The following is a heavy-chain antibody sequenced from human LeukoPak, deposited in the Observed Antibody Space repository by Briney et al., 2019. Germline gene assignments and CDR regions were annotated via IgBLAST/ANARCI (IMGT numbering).Heavy chain of an antibody. CDR1: GFTFSSYW. V-gene: IGHV3-74*01. D-gene: IGHD6-6*01. CDR2: INSDGSGT. CDR3: VSLFLCYGCSSSSGSFNI. J-gene: IGHJ3*02. Sequence: PGGSLRLSCAASGFTFSSYWMHWVRQAPGKGLVWVSLINSDGSGTTYADSVKGRFTISSDNAKNTVYMQMNSLRAEDTDVYYCVSLFLCYGCSSSSGSFNIWGQGTMVTVSS.